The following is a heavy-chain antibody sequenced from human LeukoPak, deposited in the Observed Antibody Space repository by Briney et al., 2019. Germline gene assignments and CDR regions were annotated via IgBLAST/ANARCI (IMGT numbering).Heavy chain of an antibody. Sequence: GTLRLSCAASGFSFSTFGMSWVRQAPGKGLEWISSFRGNGGSTYYAESVRGRFTISRGKSKNTLYLQMNSLRAEDSAVYYCAKDGYGSGGRWFDPWGRGTLVTVSS. D-gene: IGHD3-10*01. CDR3: AKDGYGSGGRWFDP. CDR1: GFSFSTFG. J-gene: IGHJ5*02. CDR2: FRGNGGST. V-gene: IGHV3-23*01.